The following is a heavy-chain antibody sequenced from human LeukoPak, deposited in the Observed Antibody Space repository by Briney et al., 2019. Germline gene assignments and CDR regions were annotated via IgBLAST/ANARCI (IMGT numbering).Heavy chain of an antibody. CDR2: IYYSGST. D-gene: IGHD6-19*01. CDR1: GGSVSSGSYY. Sequence: SETLSLTCTVSGGSVSSGSYYWSWIRQPPGKGLEWIGYIYYSGSTNHNPSLKSRVTISVDTSKNQFSLKLSSVTAADTAVYYCACGYSSGWFDFDYWGQGTLVTVSS. J-gene: IGHJ4*02. V-gene: IGHV4-61*01. CDR3: ACGYSSGWFDFDY.